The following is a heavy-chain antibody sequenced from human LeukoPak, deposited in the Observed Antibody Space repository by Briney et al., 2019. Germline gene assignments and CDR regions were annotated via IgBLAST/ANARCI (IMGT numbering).Heavy chain of an antibody. CDR3: ARVSSIAARRRILEY. J-gene: IGHJ4*02. Sequence: SETLSLTCNVSGGSISSGSYYWSWIRQPPGKGLEWIGEINHSGSTNYNPSLKSRVTISVDTSKNQFSLKLSSVTAAGTAVYYCARVSSIAARRRILEYWGQGTLVTVSS. D-gene: IGHD6-6*01. CDR2: INHSGST. V-gene: IGHV4-39*07. CDR1: GGSISSGSYY.